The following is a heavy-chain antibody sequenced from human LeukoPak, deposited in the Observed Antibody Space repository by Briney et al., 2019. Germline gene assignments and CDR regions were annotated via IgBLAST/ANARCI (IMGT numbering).Heavy chain of an antibody. CDR3: AGQKGYCSGGSCYANWFDP. V-gene: IGHV4-59*08. Sequence: SETLSLTCTVSGGSISSYYWSWIRQPPGKGLEWIGYIYYSGSTNYNPSLKSRVTISVDTSKNQFSLKLGSVTAADTAVYYCAGQKGYCSGGSCYANWFDPWGQGTLVTVSS. J-gene: IGHJ5*02. CDR2: IYYSGST. CDR1: GGSISSYY. D-gene: IGHD2-15*01.